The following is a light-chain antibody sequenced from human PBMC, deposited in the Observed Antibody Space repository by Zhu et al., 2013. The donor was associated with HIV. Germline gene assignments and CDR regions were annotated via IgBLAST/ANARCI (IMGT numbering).Light chain of an antibody. CDR1: QTINNW. CDR2: DAA. V-gene: IGKV1-5*01. J-gene: IGKJ3*01. CDR3: HQPYTYPFT. Sequence: DIQLTQSPSTLSASVGDRVTITCRASQTINNWLAWYQQIPGKAPKVLLYDAATLEGGVPSRFSGSASGTEFTLTISSLQPEDFATYYCHQPYTYPFTFGPGTTVDIK.